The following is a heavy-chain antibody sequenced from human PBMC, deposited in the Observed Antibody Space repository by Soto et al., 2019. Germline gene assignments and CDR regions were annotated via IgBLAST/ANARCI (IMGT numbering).Heavy chain of an antibody. Sequence: ASVKVSCKASGYTFTGYYMHWVRQAPGQGLEWMGWINPNSGGTNYAQKFQGWVTMTRDTSISTAYMELSRLRSDDTAVYYCARDRGDDILTGYPIYYFDYWGQGTLVTVSS. J-gene: IGHJ4*02. CDR2: INPNSGGT. CDR3: ARDRGDDILTGYPIYYFDY. V-gene: IGHV1-2*04. CDR1: GYTFTGYY. D-gene: IGHD3-9*01.